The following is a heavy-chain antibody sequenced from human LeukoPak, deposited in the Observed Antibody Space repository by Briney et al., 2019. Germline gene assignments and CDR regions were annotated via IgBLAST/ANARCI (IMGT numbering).Heavy chain of an antibody. V-gene: IGHV3-48*03. D-gene: IGHD5-18*01. CDR1: GFTFSNYA. Sequence: GGSLRLSCAASGFTFSNYAMSWVRQAPGKGLEWVSYISSGGSIIYYTDSVRGRFTISRDNAKNSLYLQMHSLRAEDTAVYYCARSVDSFMAGDDYWGQGTLVTVSS. J-gene: IGHJ4*02. CDR3: ARSVDSFMAGDDY. CDR2: ISSGGSII.